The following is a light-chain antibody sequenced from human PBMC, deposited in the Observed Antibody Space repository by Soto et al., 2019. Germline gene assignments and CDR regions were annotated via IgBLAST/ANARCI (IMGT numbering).Light chain of an antibody. CDR2: AAS. CDR3: QQSYSIPWT. Sequence: DIQMTQSPSSLSASVGYRVTITCRASQSISSYLNWYQQKPGKAPKLLIYAASSLQSGVPSRISGSGSGTDVTLTISSLQAEDFATYYCQQSYSIPWTFGQGTKVDI. V-gene: IGKV1-39*01. J-gene: IGKJ1*01. CDR1: QSISSY.